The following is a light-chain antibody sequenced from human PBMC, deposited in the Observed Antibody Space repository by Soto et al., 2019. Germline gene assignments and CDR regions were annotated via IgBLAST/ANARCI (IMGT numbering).Light chain of an antibody. V-gene: IGKV1-9*01. CDR2: AAS. Sequence: IQLTQSPSSLSASVGDRVTITCRASQDISTYLAWYQQKPGKAPELLIYAASTLQSGVPSRFSGSGSGTDFTLTISSLQPEDFATYYCQQGNNYPWTFGQGTKVESK. J-gene: IGKJ1*01. CDR3: QQGNNYPWT. CDR1: QDISTY.